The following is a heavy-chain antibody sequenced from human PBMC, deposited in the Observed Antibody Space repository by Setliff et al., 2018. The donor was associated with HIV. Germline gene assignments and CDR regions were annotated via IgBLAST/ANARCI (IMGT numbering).Heavy chain of an antibody. J-gene: IGHJ4*02. CDR1: GYSFTTYF. CDR3: GTVRIAVPDDFDF. Sequence: ASVNVSCKASGYSFTTYFMHWVRQAPGKGLEWMGRIDPEDGGTIYAERFRGRISLTVDKSTGTAYMELNRLRSEDTAVYYCGTVRIAVPDDFDFWGQGTLVTVSS. CDR2: IDPEDGGT. D-gene: IGHD6-19*01. V-gene: IGHV1-69-2*01.